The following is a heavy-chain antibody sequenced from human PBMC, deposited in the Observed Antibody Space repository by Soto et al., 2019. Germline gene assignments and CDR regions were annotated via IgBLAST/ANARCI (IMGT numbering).Heavy chain of an antibody. CDR1: GGSISSGGYS. V-gene: IGHV4-30-2*01. Sequence: LSLTCAVSGGSISSGGYSWKWIRQPPGKGLEWIGHMYHSGSTYYNPSLKSRVTISVDRSNNQFSLKLTSVTAADTAVYYCARGFNFYYGMDVWGQGTTVTVSS. CDR3: ARGFNFYYGMDV. J-gene: IGHJ6*02. CDR2: MYHSGST.